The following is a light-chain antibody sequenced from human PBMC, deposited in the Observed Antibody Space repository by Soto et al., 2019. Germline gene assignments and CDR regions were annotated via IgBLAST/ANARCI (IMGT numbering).Light chain of an antibody. CDR1: SSDVGAYNQ. CDR2: DVS. CDR3: CSYAARYTLKV. J-gene: IGLJ2*01. V-gene: IGLV2-11*01. Sequence: QSALTQPRSVSGSPGQAVTISCTGTSSDVGAYNQVSWYQQHPGKAPKLMIYDVSKRPSGVPDRFSGSKSGNTASLTISGLQAEDEADYYCCSYAARYTLKVFGGGTKVTVL.